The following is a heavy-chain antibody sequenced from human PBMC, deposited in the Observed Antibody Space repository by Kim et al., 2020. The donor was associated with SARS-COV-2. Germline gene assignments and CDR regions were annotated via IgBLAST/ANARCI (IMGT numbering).Heavy chain of an antibody. CDR1: GGTFSSYA. V-gene: IGHV1-69*13. CDR2: IIPIFGTA. CDR3: ARVSDYYGSGSAKYGMDV. Sequence: SVKVSCKASGGTFSSYAISWVRQAPGQGLEWMGGIIPIFGTANYAQKFQGRVTITADESTSTAYMELSSLRSEDTAVYYCARVSDYYGSGSAKYGMDVWGQGTTVTVSS. D-gene: IGHD3-10*01. J-gene: IGHJ6*02.